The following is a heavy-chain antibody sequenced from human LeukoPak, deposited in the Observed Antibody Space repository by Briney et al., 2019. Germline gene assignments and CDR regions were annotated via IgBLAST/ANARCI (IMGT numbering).Heavy chain of an antibody. CDR2: ISISSSYI. V-gene: IGHV3-21*01. J-gene: IGHJ3*02. Sequence: GGSLRLSCAASGFTFSSYSMNWDRQATGKGLEWVSSISISSSYIYYADSVKGRFTISRDNAKNSLYLQMNSLRAEDTAVYYCARVTPFSSSWHNDAFDIWGQGTMVTVSS. CDR1: GFTFSSYS. CDR3: ARVTPFSSSWHNDAFDI. D-gene: IGHD6-13*01.